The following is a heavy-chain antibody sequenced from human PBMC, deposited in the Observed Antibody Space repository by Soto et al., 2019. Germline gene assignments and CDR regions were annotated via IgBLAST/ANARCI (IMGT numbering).Heavy chain of an antibody. CDR3: ATLSNDFWSGPNNWFDH. CDR2: FDPEDGET. J-gene: IGHJ5*02. V-gene: IGHV1-24*01. CDR1: GYTLTELS. Sequence: ASVKVSCKVSGYTLTELSMHWVRQAPGKGLEWMGGFDPEDGETIYAQKFQGRVTMTEDTSTDTAYMELSSLRSEDTAVYYCATLSNDFWSGPNNWFDHWAQGTLVTVSS. D-gene: IGHD3-3*01.